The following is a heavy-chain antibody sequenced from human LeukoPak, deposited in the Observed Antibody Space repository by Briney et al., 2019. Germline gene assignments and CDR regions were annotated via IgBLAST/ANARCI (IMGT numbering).Heavy chain of an antibody. D-gene: IGHD6-19*01. Sequence: GASVKVSCKASGYTFTSYYMHWVRQAPGQGLEWMGIINPSGGSTSYAQKLQGRVTMTTDTSTSTAYMELRSLRSDDTAVYYCARTIAVAEDYWGQGTLVTVSS. J-gene: IGHJ4*02. CDR2: INPSGGST. CDR1: GYTFTSYY. CDR3: ARTIAVAEDY. V-gene: IGHV1-46*01.